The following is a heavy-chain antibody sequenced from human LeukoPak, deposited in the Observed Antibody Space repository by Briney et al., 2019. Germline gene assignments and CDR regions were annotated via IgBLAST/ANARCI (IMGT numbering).Heavy chain of an antibody. CDR2: ISAYNGNT. CDR1: GYTFTSYG. V-gene: IGHV1-18*01. Sequence: GASVKVSCKASGYTFTSYGISWVRQAPGQGLEWMGWISAYNGNTNYAQKLQGRVTMIADTSTSTAYMELRSLRSDDTAVYYCARDIFDYYDSSGSPDAFDIWGQGTMVTVSS. D-gene: IGHD3-22*01. CDR3: ARDIFDYYDSSGSPDAFDI. J-gene: IGHJ3*02.